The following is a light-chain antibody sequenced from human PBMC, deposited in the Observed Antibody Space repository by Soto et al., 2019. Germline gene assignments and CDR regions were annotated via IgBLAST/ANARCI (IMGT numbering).Light chain of an antibody. Sequence: EIVLTQSPGTLSLSPGDSATLSCRASQSVTSDYLAWFQQKPGQPPRLLIYRASIRASGIPARFSGSGTGTDFTLTISSLEPEDFAVYYCQQYGYSQGTFGPRTKVDIK. V-gene: IGKV3-20*01. CDR3: QQYGYSQGT. CDR1: QSVTSDY. J-gene: IGKJ3*01. CDR2: RAS.